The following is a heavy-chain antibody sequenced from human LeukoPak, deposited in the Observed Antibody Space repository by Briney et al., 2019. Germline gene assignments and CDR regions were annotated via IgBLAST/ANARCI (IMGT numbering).Heavy chain of an antibody. CDR2: MDPNSADT. CDR1: GYTFTRNN. D-gene: IGHD6-19*01. V-gene: IGHV1-8*01. Sequence: ASVKVSCKASGYTFTRNNINWVRQAPGQGLEWMGWMDPNSADTAYAQKFQGRVAMTRDTSISTAYMELSSLRSEDTAVYYCARADTSGWFVDYWGQGTLVTVSS. CDR3: ARADTSGWFVDY. J-gene: IGHJ4*02.